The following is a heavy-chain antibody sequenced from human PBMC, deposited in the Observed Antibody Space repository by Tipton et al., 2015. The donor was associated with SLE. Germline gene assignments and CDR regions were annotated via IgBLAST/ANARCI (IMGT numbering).Heavy chain of an antibody. CDR1: GGSVSTNF. D-gene: IGHD3-10*01. J-gene: IGHJ5*02. V-gene: IGHV4-4*07. CDR3: VRARGSGGLSWFDP. Sequence: TLSLTCTVSGGSVSTNFWSWIRQPAGKGLELIGHIFPFGSPKYNPSLKSRVTMSVDTSRNRLSMSLTSVTVADSAVYYCVRARGSGGLSWFDPWGQGIPVTVSS. CDR2: IFPFGSP.